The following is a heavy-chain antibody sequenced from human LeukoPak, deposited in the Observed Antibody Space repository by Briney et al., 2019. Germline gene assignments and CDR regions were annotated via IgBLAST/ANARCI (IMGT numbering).Heavy chain of an antibody. V-gene: IGHV3-30*02. CDR2: TRYDGSNK. J-gene: IGHJ3*02. CDR1: GFTFSSYG. CDR3: AKNFTIFGVVIFAFDI. Sequence: GGSLRLSCAASGFTFSSYGMHWVRQAPGKGLEWVAFTRYDGSNKYYADSVKGRFTISRDNSKNTLYLQMNSLRAEDTAVYYCAKNFTIFGVVIFAFDIWGQGTMVTVSS. D-gene: IGHD3-3*01.